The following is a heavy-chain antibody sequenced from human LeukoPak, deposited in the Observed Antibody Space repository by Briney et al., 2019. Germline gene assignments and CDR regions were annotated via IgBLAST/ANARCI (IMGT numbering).Heavy chain of an antibody. Sequence: ASVKVSCKASGYTFTSYGISWVRQAPGQGLEWMGWISAYNGNTNYAQKLQGRVTMTTDTSTSTAYMELRSLRSDDTAVYYCARAPIAAAGSSYDYYYYYMDVWGKGTTVTVSS. CDR3: ARAPIAAAGSSYDYYYYYMDV. J-gene: IGHJ6*03. CDR2: ISAYNGNT. D-gene: IGHD6-13*01. V-gene: IGHV1-18*01. CDR1: GYTFTSYG.